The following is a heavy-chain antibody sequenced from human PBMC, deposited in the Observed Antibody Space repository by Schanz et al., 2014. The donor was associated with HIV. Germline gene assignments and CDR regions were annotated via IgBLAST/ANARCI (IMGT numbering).Heavy chain of an antibody. J-gene: IGHJ6*02. CDR1: GFTFSSYA. CDR2: ISGSGGST. D-gene: IGHD3-16*02. CDR3: ARRRGWGSYRYFPYGLDV. Sequence: EVQLLESGGGLVQPGGSLRLSCAASGFTFSSYAMSWVRQAPGKGLEWVSAISGSGGSTYYADSVKGRFTISRDNAKNSLYLQMNSLRAEDTAVYYCARRRGWGSYRYFPYGLDVWGQGTTVTVSS. V-gene: IGHV3-23*01.